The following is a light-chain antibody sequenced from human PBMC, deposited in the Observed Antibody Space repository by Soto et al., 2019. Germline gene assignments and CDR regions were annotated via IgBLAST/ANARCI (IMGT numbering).Light chain of an antibody. CDR1: SSDVGGYHS. CDR3: CSYAGSDTHYV. V-gene: IGLV2-11*01. J-gene: IGLJ1*01. CDR2: DVS. Sequence: QSVLTQPRSVSGSPGQSVTISCTGTSSDVGGYHSVSWYQQHPDKAPKFMIYDVSKRPSGVPDRFSGSKSGNTASLTISGLQAEDEADYYCCSYAGSDTHYVFGTGTKVTVL.